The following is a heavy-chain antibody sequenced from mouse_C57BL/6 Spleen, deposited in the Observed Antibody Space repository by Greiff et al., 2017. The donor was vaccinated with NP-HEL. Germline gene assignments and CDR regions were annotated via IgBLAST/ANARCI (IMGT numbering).Heavy chain of an antibody. Sequence: EVQVVESGGGLVKPGGSLKLSCAASGFTFSDYGMHWVRQAPEKGLEWVAYISSGSSTIYYADTVKGRFTISRDNAKNTLFLQMTRLRSEDTAMYYCARGGRGAMDYWGQGTSVTVSS. CDR2: ISSGSSTI. CDR1: GFTFSDYG. J-gene: IGHJ4*01. D-gene: IGHD3-3*01. V-gene: IGHV5-17*01. CDR3: ARGGRGAMDY.